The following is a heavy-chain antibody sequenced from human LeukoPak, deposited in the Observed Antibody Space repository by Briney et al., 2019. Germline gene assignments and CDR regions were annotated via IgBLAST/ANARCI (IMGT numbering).Heavy chain of an antibody. CDR1: GYTFTGYY. J-gene: IGHJ4*02. D-gene: IGHD2-15*01. CDR2: INPNSGGT. Sequence: ASVKVSCKASGYTFTGYYMHWVRQAPGQGLEWMGWINPNSGGTNYAQKFQGRVTMTRDTSISTAYMELSRLRSDDTAVYYCARAAYCSGGSCSFDYWGQGTLVTVSS. V-gene: IGHV1-2*02. CDR3: ARAAYCSGGSCSFDY.